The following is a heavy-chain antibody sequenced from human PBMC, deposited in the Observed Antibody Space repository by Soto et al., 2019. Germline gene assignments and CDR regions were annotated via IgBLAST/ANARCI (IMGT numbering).Heavy chain of an antibody. CDR1: GGSFSGYY. Sequence: SETLSLTCAVYGGSFSGYYWSWIRQPPGKGLEWIGEINHSGSTNYNPSLKSRVTISVDTSKNQFSLKLSSVTAADTAVYYCARGNVVVTAIPHYYYYGMDVWGQGTTVTVSS. CDR2: INHSGST. D-gene: IGHD2-21*02. J-gene: IGHJ6*02. CDR3: ARGNVVVTAIPHYYYYGMDV. V-gene: IGHV4-34*01.